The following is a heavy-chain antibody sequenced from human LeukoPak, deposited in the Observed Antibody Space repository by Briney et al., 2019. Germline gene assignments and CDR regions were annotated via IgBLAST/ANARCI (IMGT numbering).Heavy chain of an antibody. V-gene: IGHV1-69*13. J-gene: IGHJ4*02. CDR2: IIPILGTA. Sequence: GASVKVSCKASGGTFSSYAISWVRQAPGQGLEWMGGIIPILGTANYAQKFQGRVTITADESTSTAYMELSSLRSEDTAVYYCARARYYYDSSGYPDYYFDYWGQGTLVTVSS. CDR3: ARARYYYDSSGYPDYYFDY. CDR1: GGTFSSYA. D-gene: IGHD3-22*01.